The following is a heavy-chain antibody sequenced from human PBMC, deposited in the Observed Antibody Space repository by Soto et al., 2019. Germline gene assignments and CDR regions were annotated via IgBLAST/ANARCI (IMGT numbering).Heavy chain of an antibody. J-gene: IGHJ6*02. Sequence: GGSLRLSCAASGFTFSDFVMQWVRQASGKGLEWVGRIRSRADGYATAYGASVKGRFTVSRDDSKNTAYLQMNSLQTEDTAAYYCTRYFYRYPVDYGMDVWGQGT. CDR3: TRYFYRYPVDYGMDV. CDR2: IRSRADGYAT. D-gene: IGHD6-19*01. CDR1: GFTFSDFV. V-gene: IGHV3-73*01.